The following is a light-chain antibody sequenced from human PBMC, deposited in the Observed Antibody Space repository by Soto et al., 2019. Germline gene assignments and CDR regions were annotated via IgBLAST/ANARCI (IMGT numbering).Light chain of an antibody. CDR3: QQYGNSSWT. CDR1: QKFSSTY. V-gene: IGKV3-20*01. J-gene: IGKJ1*01. CDR2: GAS. Sequence: EIVLTQSPGTLSLSPGERATLSSRASQKFSSTYLAWYQHKPGQAPRLLISGASSRATGIPDRFSGSGSGTDFTLTISRLEPEDFAVYYCQQYGNSSWTFGQGTKADIK.